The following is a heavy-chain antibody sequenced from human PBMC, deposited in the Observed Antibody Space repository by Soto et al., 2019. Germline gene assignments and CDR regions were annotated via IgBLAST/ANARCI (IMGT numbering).Heavy chain of an antibody. J-gene: IGHJ3*02. V-gene: IGHV4-30-4*01. Sequence: QVQLQESGPGLVKPSQTLSLTCTVSGGSISSGDYYWSWIRQPPGKGLEWIGYIYYRGSTSYNPSLKSRVTISVDTSKNQFALKLSSVTAADTAVDYCASSNRGMDDAFDNWGQGTMVTVSS. D-gene: IGHD3-16*01. CDR1: GGSISSGDYY. CDR3: ASSNRGMDDAFDN. CDR2: IYYRGST.